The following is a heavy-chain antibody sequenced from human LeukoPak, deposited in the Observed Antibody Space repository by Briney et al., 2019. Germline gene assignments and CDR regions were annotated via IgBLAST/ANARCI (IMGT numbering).Heavy chain of an antibody. CDR1: AGSISRYY. V-gene: IGHV4-59*01. CDR3: AGGDTTLPTGSYLDY. D-gene: IGHD1-1*01. J-gene: IGHJ4*02. CDR2: IYYTGII. Sequence: SETLSLTCIVSAGSISRYYWSWIRQPPGKGREWIGHIYYTGIIDYNTSLKSRVTISVDTSRNQFSLRLSSVTASDTAVYYCAGGDTTLPTGSYLDYWGQGTLVTVSS.